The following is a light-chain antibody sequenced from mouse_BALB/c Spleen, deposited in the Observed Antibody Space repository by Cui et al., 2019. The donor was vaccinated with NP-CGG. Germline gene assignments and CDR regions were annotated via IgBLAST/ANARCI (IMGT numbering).Light chain of an antibody. Sequence: QAVVTQESALTTSPGETVTLTCRSSTGAVTTGNYANWVQEKPDHLFTGLIGGTNNRAPGVPARFSGSLIGDKAALTITGAQTEDGAIYFCALWYSNHWVFGGGTKLTVL. CDR3: ALWYSNHWV. CDR1: TGAVTTGNY. CDR2: GTN. J-gene: IGLJ1*01. V-gene: IGLV1*01.